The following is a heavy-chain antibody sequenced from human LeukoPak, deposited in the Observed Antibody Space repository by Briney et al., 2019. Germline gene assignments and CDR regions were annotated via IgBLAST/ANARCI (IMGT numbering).Heavy chain of an antibody. CDR2: IKEDGSEK. CDR3: SNHGNQNFEN. V-gene: IGHV3-7*01. Sequence: GGSLRLSCAASGFTFSKYWMSWVRQAPGKGLEWVANIKEDGSEKYYVDAVKGRFTISRDNAKNSLSLQMNSLRTEDTAVYYCSNHGNQNFENGGQGALVTVSS. D-gene: IGHD1-14*01. J-gene: IGHJ4*02. CDR1: GFTFSKYW.